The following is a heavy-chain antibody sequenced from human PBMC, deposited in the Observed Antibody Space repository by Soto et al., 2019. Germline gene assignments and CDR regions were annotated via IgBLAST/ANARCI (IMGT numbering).Heavy chain of an antibody. V-gene: IGHV4-30-2*01. CDR2: IYHSVST. J-gene: IGHJ5*02. CDR3: ARGGPYSSSSGNWFDP. D-gene: IGHD6-6*01. Sequence: LSLTCAVSGGYISSGGYSWSWIRQPPGKGLEWIGYIYHSVSTYYNPSLKSRVTISVDRSKNQFSLKLSSVTAADTAVYYCARGGPYSSSSGNWFDPWGQGTLVTVSS. CDR1: GGYISSGGYS.